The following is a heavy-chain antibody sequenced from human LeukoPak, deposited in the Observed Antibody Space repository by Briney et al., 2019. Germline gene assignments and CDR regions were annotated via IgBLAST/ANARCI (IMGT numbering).Heavy chain of an antibody. V-gene: IGHV1-2*02. CDR2: INPNSGGT. J-gene: IGHJ4*02. Sequence: ASVKVPCKASGYTFTGYYMHWVRQAPGQGLEWMGWINPNSGGTNYAQKFQGRVTMTRDTSISTAYMELSRLRSGDTAVYYCARDFEGYCSGGSCYKDGYYFDYWGQGTLVTVSS. D-gene: IGHD2-15*01. CDR1: GYTFTGYY. CDR3: ARDFEGYCSGGSCYKDGYYFDY.